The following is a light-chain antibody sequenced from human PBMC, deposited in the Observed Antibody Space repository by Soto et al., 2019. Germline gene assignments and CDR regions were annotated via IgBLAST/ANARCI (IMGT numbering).Light chain of an antibody. CDR3: QQSYNTFPLT. J-gene: IGKJ4*01. Sequence: DIQMTQSPSSLSASVGDRVTITCRAGQSISTYLNWYQQKPGKAPKLLIYAASTLQSGVPSRFSGTGAGTVFTLTISSLQPEDFATYYCQQSYNTFPLTFGGGTKVDIK. CDR1: QSISTY. CDR2: AAS. V-gene: IGKV1-39*01.